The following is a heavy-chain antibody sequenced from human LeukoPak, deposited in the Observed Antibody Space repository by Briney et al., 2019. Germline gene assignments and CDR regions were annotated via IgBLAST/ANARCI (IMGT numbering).Heavy chain of an antibody. V-gene: IGHV4-34*01. CDR2: INHSGST. D-gene: IGHD2-21*01. J-gene: IGHJ5*02. CDR1: GGSFSGYY. Sequence: SETLSLTCAVYGGSFSGYYWSWIRQPPGKGLEWIGEINHSGSTNYNPSLKSRVTISVDTSKNQFSLKLSSVTAADTAVYYCARGLMWWSTFDPWGQGTLVTVSS. CDR3: ARGLMWWSTFDP.